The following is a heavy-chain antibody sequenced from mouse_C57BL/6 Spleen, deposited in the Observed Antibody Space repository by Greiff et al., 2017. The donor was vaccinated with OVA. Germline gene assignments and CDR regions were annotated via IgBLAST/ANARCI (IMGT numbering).Heavy chain of an antibody. V-gene: IGHV1-53*01. J-gene: IGHJ1*03. CDR2: INPSNGGT. CDR3: ARSDYYGSSFTWYVDV. D-gene: IGHD1-1*01. Sequence: VQLQQPGTELVKPGASVKLSCKASGYTFTSYWMHWVKQRPGQGLEWIGNINPSNGGTNYNEKFKSKATLTVDKSSSTAYMQLSSLTSEDSAVYYCARSDYYGSSFTWYVDVWGTGTTVTVSS. CDR1: GYTFTSYW.